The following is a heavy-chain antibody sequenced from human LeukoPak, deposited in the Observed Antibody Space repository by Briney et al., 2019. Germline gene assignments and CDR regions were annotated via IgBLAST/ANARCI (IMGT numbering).Heavy chain of an antibody. V-gene: IGHV1-2*06. J-gene: IGHJ4*02. CDR3: ARDIDSSGYYDY. CDR1: GYTFTGYH. Sequence: ASVKVSCKASGYTFTGYHMHWVRQAPGQGLEWMGRINPNSGGTNYAQKLQGRVTMTTDTSTSTAYMELRSLRSDDTAVYYCARDIDSSGYYDYWGQGTLVTVSS. D-gene: IGHD3-22*01. CDR2: INPNSGGT.